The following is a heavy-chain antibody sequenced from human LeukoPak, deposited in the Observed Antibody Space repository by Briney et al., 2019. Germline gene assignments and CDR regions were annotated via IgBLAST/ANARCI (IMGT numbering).Heavy chain of an antibody. CDR2: ISGSGTNT. CDR3: AKGDKPVIAMVKFDY. V-gene: IGHV3-23*01. J-gene: IGHJ4*02. D-gene: IGHD5-18*01. Sequence: PGGSLRLSCEVSGFTFSSYAMNWVRQAPGKGLEWVSGISGSGTNTYYADSVKGRFTISRDNSKNTLYMQMNSLRAEDTAVYYCAKGDKPVIAMVKFDYWGQGTLVTVSS. CDR1: GFTFSSYA.